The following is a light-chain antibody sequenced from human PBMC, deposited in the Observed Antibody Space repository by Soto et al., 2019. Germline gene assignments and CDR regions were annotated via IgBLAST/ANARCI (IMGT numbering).Light chain of an antibody. Sequence: QTVVTQEPSFSVSPGGTVTLTCGLNSGSVSTSYYPSWYQQTPGQAPRTLSYSTSTRSSGVPDRCSGSILGNKAALTITGAQADDESDYYCVLYMGSGSWVFGGGTKVTVL. CDR3: VLYMGSGSWV. CDR2: STS. CDR1: SGSVSTSYY. J-gene: IGLJ3*02. V-gene: IGLV8-61*01.